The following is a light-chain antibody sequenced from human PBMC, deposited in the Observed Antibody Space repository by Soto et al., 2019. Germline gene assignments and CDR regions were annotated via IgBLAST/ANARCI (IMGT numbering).Light chain of an antibody. J-gene: IGLJ3*02. CDR1: SSDVGGYDY. CDR2: NVN. Sequence: QSVLTQPRSVSGSPGQSVTISCTGTSSDVGGYDYVSWYQLNPDKAPKLMIYNVNKRPSGVPDRFSGSKSGNTASLTISGLQAEDEGDYYCFSYAGNYVGVFGGGTKLTVL. V-gene: IGLV2-11*01. CDR3: FSYAGNYVGV.